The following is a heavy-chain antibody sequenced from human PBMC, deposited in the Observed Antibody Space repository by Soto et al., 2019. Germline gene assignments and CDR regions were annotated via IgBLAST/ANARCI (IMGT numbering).Heavy chain of an antibody. Sequence: QVQLQQWGAGLLKPSETLSLTCVVYGGSFSGYYWSWIRQSPGKGLEWIGGINHRGSTNYNPSLERRVTISVDTSKNQFCLKLPSVTAADTAMYYCARDGFCTSTTCRVGNWFDPWGQGTLVTVSS. J-gene: IGHJ5*02. D-gene: IGHD2-2*01. CDR1: GGSFSGYY. CDR3: ARDGFCTSTTCRVGNWFDP. V-gene: IGHV4-34*01. CDR2: INHRGST.